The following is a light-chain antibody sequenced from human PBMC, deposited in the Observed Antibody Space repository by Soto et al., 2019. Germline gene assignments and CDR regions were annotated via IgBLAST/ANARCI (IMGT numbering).Light chain of an antibody. V-gene: IGLV2-23*01. Sequence: QSALTQPASVSGSPGQSITISYTGTSSDVGTYNLVSWYQHHPGKAPKLMIYEGSKRPSGVSNRFSGSKSGNTASLTISGLQAEDEADYYCCSYAGSSTWVFGGGTKVTVL. CDR1: SSDVGTYNL. CDR2: EGS. CDR3: CSYAGSSTWV. J-gene: IGLJ3*02.